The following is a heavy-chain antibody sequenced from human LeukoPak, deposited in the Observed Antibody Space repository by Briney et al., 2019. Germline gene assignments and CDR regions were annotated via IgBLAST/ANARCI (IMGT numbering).Heavy chain of an antibody. V-gene: IGHV4-59*01. CDR2: IYYSGST. CDR3: ATTGGGGSRITIFGVVIIRSWFDP. D-gene: IGHD3-3*01. Sequence: PSETLSLTCTVSVGSINSYYWSWIRQPPGKGREWIGYIYYSGSTNYNPSLKSRVTISVDTSKNQFSLNLSSVTAADTAVYYCATTGGGGSRITIFGVVIIRSWFDPWGQGTLVTVSS. CDR1: VGSINSYY. J-gene: IGHJ5*02.